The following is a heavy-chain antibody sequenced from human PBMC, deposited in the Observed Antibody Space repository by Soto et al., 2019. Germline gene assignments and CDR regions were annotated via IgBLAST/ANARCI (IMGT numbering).Heavy chain of an antibody. V-gene: IGHV1-18*03. CDR1: GYRFTRYG. CDR2: VSGYNDKT. CDR3: ARDLGLDH. D-gene: IGHD7-27*01. Sequence: GASVKVSCKTSGYRFTRYGIMWLRQAPGQGLEWIGWVSGYNDKTNYAQHFQGRVTMTRDTSTNTAYLELRNLTSDDMAVYYCARDLGLDHWGQGTLVTVSS. J-gene: IGHJ4*02.